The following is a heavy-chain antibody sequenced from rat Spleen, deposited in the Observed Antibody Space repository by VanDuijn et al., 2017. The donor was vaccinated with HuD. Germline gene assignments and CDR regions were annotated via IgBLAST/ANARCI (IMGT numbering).Heavy chain of an antibody. J-gene: IGHJ2*01. V-gene: IGHV3-3*01. D-gene: IGHD5-1*01. CDR3: ARGTGSYFDY. Sequence: EVQLQESGPGLVKPSQSLSLTCSVTGHSITSSYRWNWIRKFPGNKLEWMGYINSAGSTNYNPSRKSRTSITRDTSQNQFFLQVNAVTTEDTATYYCARGTGSYFDYWGQGVMVTVSS. CDR1: GHSITSSYR. CDR2: INSAGST.